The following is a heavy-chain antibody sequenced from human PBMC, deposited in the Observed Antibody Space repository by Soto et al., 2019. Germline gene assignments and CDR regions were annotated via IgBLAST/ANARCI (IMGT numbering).Heavy chain of an antibody. CDR2: IIPLLGTA. D-gene: IGHD6-13*01. CDR3: ASSSSWFGDYYYYMDV. V-gene: IGHV1-69*08. CDR1: GGTFSSYS. J-gene: IGHJ6*03. Sequence: QVQLVQSGAEVKRPGSSVKVSCKASGGTFSSYSVSWVRQAPGQGLEWMGRIIPLLGTADYAQKFQGRVTVTADKSSSTAYMELSSLRSEDTAVYYCASSSSWFGDYYYYMDVWGKGTTVTVSS.